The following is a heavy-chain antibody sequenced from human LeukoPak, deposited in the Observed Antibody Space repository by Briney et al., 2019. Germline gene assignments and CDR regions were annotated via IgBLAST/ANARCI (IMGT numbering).Heavy chain of an antibody. CDR2: IWYDGTNK. CDR1: GFTFNNYG. J-gene: IGHJ3*02. D-gene: IGHD3-10*01. V-gene: IGHV3-33*01. CDR3: ARGRFGELSVATFDI. Sequence: PGGSLRLSCAASGFTFNNYGMHWVRQAPGKGLEWVALIWYDGTNKYYGDSVKGRFTISRDNSKNTLCLQMNSLRAEDTAVYYCARGRFGELSVATFDIWGRGTMVTVSS.